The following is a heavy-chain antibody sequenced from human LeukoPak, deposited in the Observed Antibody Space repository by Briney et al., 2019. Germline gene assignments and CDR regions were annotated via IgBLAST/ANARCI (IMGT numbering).Heavy chain of an antibody. V-gene: IGHV3-15*01. D-gene: IGHD3-9*01. Sequence: PGGSLRLSCAASGFTFSNAWMSWVRQAPGKGLEWVGRIKSKTDGGTTVYAAPVKGRFTISRDYSKNTLYLQMNSLKTEDTAVYYLTTEAYYDILTGYYNVRYFDYWGRGTLVTVSS. J-gene: IGHJ4*02. CDR2: IKSKTDGGTT. CDR1: GFTFSNAW. CDR3: TTEAYYDILTGYYNVRYFDY.